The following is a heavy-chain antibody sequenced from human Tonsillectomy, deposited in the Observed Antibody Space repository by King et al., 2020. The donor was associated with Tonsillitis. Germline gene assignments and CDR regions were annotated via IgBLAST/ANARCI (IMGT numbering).Heavy chain of an antibody. CDR1: GFTFRDYD. V-gene: IGHV3-49*03. Sequence: VQLVESGGGLVQPGRSLRLSCATSGFTFRDYDMSWFRQAPGKGLEWVGFIRSETYGGTTEFAASVKGRFTISRDDSKSIAYLQMNSLKIEDTAVYFWARESDSNSGVYWGQGTLVLVSS. J-gene: IGHJ4*02. D-gene: IGHD6-13*01. CDR3: ARESDSNSGVY. CDR2: IRSETYGGTT.